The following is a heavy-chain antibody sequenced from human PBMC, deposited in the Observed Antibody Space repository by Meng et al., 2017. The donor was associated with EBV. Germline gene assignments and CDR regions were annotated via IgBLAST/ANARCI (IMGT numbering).Heavy chain of an antibody. Sequence: QVQLVQSGAELKKPGGSVKVACKASGYTFTSYAMHWVRQAPGQRLEWMGWINAGNGNTKYSQKFQGRVTITRDTSASTAYMELSSLRSEDTAVYYCARRGGVADWFDPWGQGTLVTVSS. D-gene: IGHD2-15*01. V-gene: IGHV1-3*01. CDR3: ARRGGVADWFDP. J-gene: IGHJ5*02. CDR2: INAGNGNT. CDR1: GYTFTSYA.